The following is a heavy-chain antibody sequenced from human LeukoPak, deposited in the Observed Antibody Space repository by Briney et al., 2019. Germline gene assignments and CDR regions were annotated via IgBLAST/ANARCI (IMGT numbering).Heavy chain of an antibody. CDR2: IYDSGST. Sequence: SETLSLTCTVSGGSIRSSYYYWSWIRQPPGKGLEWIGYIYDSGSTYYNPSLKSRITISVDTSENRFSLKLSSVTATDTAVYYCARDCSGGSCYGAFDIWGQGTMVTVSS. D-gene: IGHD2-15*01. J-gene: IGHJ3*02. CDR3: ARDCSGGSCYGAFDI. V-gene: IGHV4-30-4*01. CDR1: GGSIRSSYYY.